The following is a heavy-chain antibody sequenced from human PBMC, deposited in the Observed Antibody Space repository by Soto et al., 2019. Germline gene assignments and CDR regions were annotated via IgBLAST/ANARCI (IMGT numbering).Heavy chain of an antibody. V-gene: IGHV4-39*01. CDR2: IYYSGST. CDR1: GGSISSSSYY. Sequence: SETLSLTCTVSGGSISSSSYYWGWIRQPPGKGLEWIGSIYYSGSTYYNPSLKIRVTISVDTPKNHFSLKLSSVTAADTAVYYCARRGSSYGYNWFDPWGQGTLVTVSS. CDR3: ARRGSSYGYNWFDP. J-gene: IGHJ5*02. D-gene: IGHD5-18*01.